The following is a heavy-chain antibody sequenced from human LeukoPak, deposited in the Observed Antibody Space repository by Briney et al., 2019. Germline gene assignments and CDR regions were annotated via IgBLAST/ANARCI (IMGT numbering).Heavy chain of an antibody. CDR3: ATDSTYCYASGSSGPHYFDY. J-gene: IGHJ4*02. Sequence: PGGSLRLSCAASGFTFSSYGMHWVRQAPGKGLEWVAVISYDGSNKYYADSVKGRFTISRDNSKNTLYLQLNSLRAEDTALYYCATDSTYCYASGSSGPHYFDYWGQGTLVTVSS. CDR1: GFTFSSYG. D-gene: IGHD3-10*01. V-gene: IGHV3-30*03. CDR2: ISYDGSNK.